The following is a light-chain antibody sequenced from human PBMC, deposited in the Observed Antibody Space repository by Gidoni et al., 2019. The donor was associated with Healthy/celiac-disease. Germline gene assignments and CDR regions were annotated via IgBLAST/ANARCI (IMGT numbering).Light chain of an antibody. CDR1: QSISSW. CDR2: KAS. Sequence: IQLTQSPSTLSASVGDRVTITCRASQSISSWLAWYQQKPGKAPKLLIYKASSLESGVPSRFSGSGSGTEFTINISSLQHDDFANYYCQQYNSYSTFGQGTKVEIK. V-gene: IGKV1-5*03. CDR3: QQYNSYST. J-gene: IGKJ1*01.